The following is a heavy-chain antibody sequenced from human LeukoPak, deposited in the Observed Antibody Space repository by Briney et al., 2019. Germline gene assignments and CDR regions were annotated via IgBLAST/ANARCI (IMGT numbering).Heavy chain of an antibody. Sequence: GGSLRLSCAASGFTFSSYAMHWVRQAPGKGLEWVAVISYDGSNEYYADSVKGRFTISRDNSKNTLYLQMKNLRVEHTAVYYCAKGLHGGVGYGVDVWGQGTTVSVSS. D-gene: IGHD3-16*01. CDR3: AKGLHGGVGYGVDV. CDR2: ISYDGSNE. J-gene: IGHJ6*02. V-gene: IGHV3-30-3*01. CDR1: GFTFSSYA.